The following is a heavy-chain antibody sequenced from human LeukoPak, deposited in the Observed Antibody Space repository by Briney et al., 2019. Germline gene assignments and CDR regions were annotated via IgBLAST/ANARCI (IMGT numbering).Heavy chain of an antibody. V-gene: IGHV1-24*01. J-gene: IGHJ3*02. CDR3: ARGFPPYDFWSGYSPDAFDI. CDR2: FDPEDGET. D-gene: IGHD3-3*01. Sequence: ASVKVSCKASGYTFTDFYMHWVRQAPGKGLEWMGGFDPEDGETIYAQKFQGRVTMTEDTSTDTAYMELSRLRSDDTAVYYCARGFPPYDFWSGYSPDAFDIWGQGTMVTVSS. CDR1: GYTFTDFY.